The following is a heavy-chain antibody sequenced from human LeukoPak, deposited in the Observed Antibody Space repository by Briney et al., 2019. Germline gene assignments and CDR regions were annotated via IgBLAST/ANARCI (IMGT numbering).Heavy chain of an antibody. D-gene: IGHD2-2*01. CDR3: TSRYCTTTNCYSFDI. CDR2: ISSSSSYI. V-gene: IGHV3-21*01. CDR1: GFTFSSYS. J-gene: IGHJ3*02. Sequence: VGSLRLSCAASGFTFSSYSMSWVRQAPGKGLEWVSSISSSSSYIYYADSVKGRFTISRDNAKNSLYLQMNSLRVEDTAVYYCTSRYCTTTNCYSFDIWGQGTMVTVSS.